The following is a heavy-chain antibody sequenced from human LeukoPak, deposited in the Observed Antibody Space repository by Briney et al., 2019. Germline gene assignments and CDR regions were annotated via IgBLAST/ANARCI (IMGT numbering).Heavy chain of an antibody. Sequence: GGSLRLSCAASGFTFSSYAMSWVRQAPGKGLGWVSAISGSGGSTYYADSVKGRFTISRDNSKNTLYLQMNSLRAEDTAVYYCAKVGDGYTIRRGIDYWGQGTLVTVSS. J-gene: IGHJ4*02. V-gene: IGHV3-23*01. CDR1: GFTFSSYA. D-gene: IGHD5-24*01. CDR3: AKVGDGYTIRRGIDY. CDR2: ISGSGGST.